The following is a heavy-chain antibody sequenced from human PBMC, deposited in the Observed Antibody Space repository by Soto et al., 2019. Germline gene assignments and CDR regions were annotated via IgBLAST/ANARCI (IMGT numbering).Heavy chain of an antibody. J-gene: IGHJ4*02. V-gene: IGHV3-7*03. CDR1: GFTFSSYW. D-gene: IGHD2-2*01. Sequence: GGSLRLSCAASGFTFSSYWMSWVRQAPGKGLEWVANIKQDGSEKYYVDSVKGRFTISRDNAKNSLYLQMNSLRAEDTAVYYCARDRESYCSSTSCYGLFYWGQGTLVTVSS. CDR2: IKQDGSEK. CDR3: ARDRESYCSSTSCYGLFY.